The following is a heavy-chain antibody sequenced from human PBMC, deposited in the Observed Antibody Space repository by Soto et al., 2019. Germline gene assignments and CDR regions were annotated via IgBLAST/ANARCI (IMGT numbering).Heavy chain of an antibody. CDR2: ISSSSSTI. V-gene: IGHV3-48*02. Sequence: EVQLVESGGGLVQPGGSLRLSCAASGFTFSSYSMNWVRQAPGKGLEWVSYISSSSSTIYYADSVKGPLTISRDNAKNSLYLQMNSLRDEDTAVYYCARFFYSVAGTGGLDYWGQGTLVTASP. D-gene: IGHD6-19*01. CDR3: ARFFYSVAGTGGLDY. CDR1: GFTFSSYS. J-gene: IGHJ4*02.